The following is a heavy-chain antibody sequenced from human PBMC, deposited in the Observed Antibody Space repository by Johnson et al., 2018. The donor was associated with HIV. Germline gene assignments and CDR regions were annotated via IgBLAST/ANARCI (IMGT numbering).Heavy chain of an antibody. Sequence: QVQLVESGGGVVQPGRSPRLSCAASGFTFSSYALHWVRQAPGNGLAWVAVISYDGSNKYYAASVKGRFTISRDSSKNTQYLQMNSLRAEDTAVYYCARVAVATAAGGVALDIWGPGTMVTVSS. CDR2: ISYDGSNK. CDR3: ARVAVATAAGGVALDI. J-gene: IGHJ3*02. D-gene: IGHD6-13*01. V-gene: IGHV3-30*14. CDR1: GFTFSSYA.